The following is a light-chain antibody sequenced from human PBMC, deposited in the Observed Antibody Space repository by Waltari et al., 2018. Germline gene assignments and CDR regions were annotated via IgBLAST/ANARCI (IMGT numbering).Light chain of an antibody. CDR1: SSNIGSNT. J-gene: IGLJ3*02. CDR2: SNN. Sequence: QSVLTQPPSASGTPGQRVTISCSGSSSNIGSNTVNWYQQLPGTAPKLLIYSNNQRPSGGPDRFSGSKAGTSASLAIRGLQSEDEADYYCAAWDDSLNGWVFGGGTKLTVL. V-gene: IGLV1-44*01. CDR3: AAWDDSLNGWV.